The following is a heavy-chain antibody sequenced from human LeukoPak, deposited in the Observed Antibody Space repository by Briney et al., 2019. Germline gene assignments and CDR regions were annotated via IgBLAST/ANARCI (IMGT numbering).Heavy chain of an antibody. CDR1: GGSISSSSYY. Sequence: PSETLSLTCTVSGGSISSSSYYWGWIRQPPGKGLEWIGSIYYSGSTYYNPSRKSRVTISVDTSTNQFSLSLRSVTAADTAVYYCATGTTTVTPFDYWGQGTLLTVS. V-gene: IGHV4-39*01. CDR3: ATGTTTVTPFDY. J-gene: IGHJ4*02. D-gene: IGHD4-17*01. CDR2: IYYSGST.